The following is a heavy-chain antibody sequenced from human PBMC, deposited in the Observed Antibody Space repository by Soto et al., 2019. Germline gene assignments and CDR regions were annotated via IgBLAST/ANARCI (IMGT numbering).Heavy chain of an antibody. Sequence: LSLTCTVSGGSISSYYWSWIRQPAGKGLEWIGRIYTSGSTNYNPSLKSRVTMSVDTSKNQFSLKLSSVTAADTAVYYCEGEDYYYGMDVWGQGTTVTVSS. CDR2: IYTSGST. CDR3: EGEDYYYGMDV. CDR1: GGSISSYY. V-gene: IGHV4-4*07. J-gene: IGHJ6*02.